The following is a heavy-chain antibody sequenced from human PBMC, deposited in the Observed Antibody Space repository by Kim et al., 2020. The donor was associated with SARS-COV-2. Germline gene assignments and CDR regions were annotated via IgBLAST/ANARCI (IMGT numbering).Heavy chain of an antibody. J-gene: IGHJ4*02. CDR3: ARGWFYPTY. D-gene: IGHD3-10*01. CDR1: GGSFSGYY. CDR2: INHSGST. V-gene: IGHV4-34*01. Sequence: SETLSLTCAVYGGSFSGYYWSWIRQPPGKGLEWIGEINHSGSTNYNPSLKSRVTISVDTSKNQFSLKLSSVTAADTAVYYCARGWFYPTYWGQGTLVTVSS.